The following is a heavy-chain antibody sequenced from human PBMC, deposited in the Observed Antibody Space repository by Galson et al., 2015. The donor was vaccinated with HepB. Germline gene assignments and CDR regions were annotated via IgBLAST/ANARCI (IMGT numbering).Heavy chain of an antibody. CDR3: TTDWVRGAFPFDY. J-gene: IGHJ4*02. Sequence: SLRLSCTASGFTFSNAWMNWVRQAPGKGLEWVGRIKSKTDGGTTDYAAPVKGRFTISRDDSKNTLYLQMNSLKTEDTAVYYCTTDWVRGAFPFDYWGQGTLVTVSS. V-gene: IGHV3-15*07. CDR1: GFTFSNAW. D-gene: IGHD3-10*01. CDR2: IKSKTDGGTT.